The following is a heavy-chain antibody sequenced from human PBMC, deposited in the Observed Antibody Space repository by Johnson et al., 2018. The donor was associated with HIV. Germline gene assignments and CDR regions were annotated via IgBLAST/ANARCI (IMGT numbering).Heavy chain of an antibody. CDR1: GFTFSSYV. D-gene: IGHD6-13*01. CDR2: ISYDASNK. V-gene: IGHV3-30*04. CDR3: ARAAHVVLPAGTFDI. Sequence: QVQLVESGGGVVQPGRSMRLSCAASGFTFSSYVMHWVRQAPGKGLEWVALISYDASNKFYADSVKGRFTISRDKTKKTLYLQMNSLRVEDTAVYYCARAAHVVLPAGTFDIWGRGTMVTVSS. J-gene: IGHJ3*02.